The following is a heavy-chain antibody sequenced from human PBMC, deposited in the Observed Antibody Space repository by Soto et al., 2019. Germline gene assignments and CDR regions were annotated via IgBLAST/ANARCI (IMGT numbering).Heavy chain of an antibody. J-gene: IGHJ6*02. CDR2: ISAYDGNT. CDR3: AQERDGFWSGDLDVDGMDV. D-gene: IGHD3-3*01. CDR1: GYTFTSYG. V-gene: IGHV1-18*01. Sequence: ALVNVSCKASGYTFTSYGISWVRQAPGQGLEWMGWISAYDGNTNYTQNLQGRLTMTTDTSTSTAYMELRSLRSDDTAVYYCAQERDGFWSGDLDVDGMDVWGHGTTVSVS.